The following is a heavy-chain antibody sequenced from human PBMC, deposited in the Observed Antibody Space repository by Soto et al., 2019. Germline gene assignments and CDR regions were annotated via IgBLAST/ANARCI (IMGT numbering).Heavy chain of an antibody. J-gene: IGHJ6*02. D-gene: IGHD3-10*01. Sequence: PGGSLRLSCAASGFTFSAFGMHWFRQAPGKGLEWVAIISYDGILKYYADSVKGRFTISRDTSKGALYLQMNSLRPEDTAVYYCAKDFKVSGGHYGSLNYYYGMDVWGQGTTVTVSS. CDR3: AKDFKVSGGHYGSLNYYYGMDV. V-gene: IGHV3-30*18. CDR1: GFTFSAFG. CDR2: ISYDGILK.